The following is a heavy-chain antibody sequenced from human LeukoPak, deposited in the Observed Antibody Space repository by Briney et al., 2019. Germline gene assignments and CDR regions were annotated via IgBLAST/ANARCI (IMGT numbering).Heavy chain of an antibody. J-gene: IGHJ1*01. CDR3: ARGDQIDYDILTGYYNREYFQH. V-gene: IGHV4-39*07. CDR1: GGSISSSSYY. Sequence: PSETLSLTCTVSGGSISSSSYYWGWIRQPPGKGLEWIGSIYYSGSTYYNPSLKSRVTISVDTSKNQFSLKLSSVTAADTAVYYCARGDQIDYDILTGYYNREYFQHWGQGTLVTVSS. D-gene: IGHD3-9*01. CDR2: IYYSGST.